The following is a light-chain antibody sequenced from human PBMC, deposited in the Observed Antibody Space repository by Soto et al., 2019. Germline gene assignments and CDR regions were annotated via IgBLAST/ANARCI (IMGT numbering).Light chain of an antibody. V-gene: IGLV2-14*01. CDR1: SSDVGSYNY. Sequence: QSALTQPASVSGSPGQSITISCTGTSSDVGSYNYVSWCQQHPGKAPKLMIYEVSDRPSGISSRFSGSKSGNTASLTISGLQTEDEADYYCSSYTSSSTLFGTGTKVTVL. CDR3: SSYTSSSTL. CDR2: EVS. J-gene: IGLJ1*01.